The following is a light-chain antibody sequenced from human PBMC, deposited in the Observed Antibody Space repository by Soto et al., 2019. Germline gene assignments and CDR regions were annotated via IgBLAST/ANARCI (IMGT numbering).Light chain of an antibody. CDR1: QGISNY. V-gene: IGKV1-27*01. J-gene: IGKJ1*01. Sequence: DIQMTQSPSSLSASVGDRVTITCRASQGISNYLAWYQQKPGKVPKLLIYAASYLQSGVPSRFSGSGSGADFTLTITSLQPEDVATYYCQKYNSAPQTFGQGTKVEIK. CDR3: QKYNSAPQT. CDR2: AAS.